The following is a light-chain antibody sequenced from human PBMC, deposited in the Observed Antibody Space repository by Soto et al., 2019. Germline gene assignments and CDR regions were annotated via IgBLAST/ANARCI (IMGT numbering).Light chain of an antibody. Sequence: QSVLTQPPSVSGAPGQRVTISCTGSSSNIGAGYDIHWYQQLPGTAPKLLIYGNSNRPSGVPDRFSGSKSGTSVSLAITGLQAEDEADYYCQSYDSSLSEVVFGGGTKVTVL. CDR2: GNS. V-gene: IGLV1-40*01. J-gene: IGLJ3*02. CDR3: QSYDSSLSEVV. CDR1: SSNIGAGYD.